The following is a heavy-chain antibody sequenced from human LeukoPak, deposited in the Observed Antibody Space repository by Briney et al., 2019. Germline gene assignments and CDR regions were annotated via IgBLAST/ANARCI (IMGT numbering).Heavy chain of an antibody. CDR3: ATLVNYWSFDY. D-gene: IGHD1-1*01. J-gene: IGHJ4*02. Sequence: GGSLRLSCAASGFTLSSYEMNWVRQAPGKGLEWVSYISSSGSTIYYADSVKGRFTISRDNAKNSLYLQMNSLRAKDTAVYYCATLVNYWSFDYWGQGTLVTVSS. CDR2: ISSSGSTI. CDR1: GFTLSSYE. V-gene: IGHV3-48*03.